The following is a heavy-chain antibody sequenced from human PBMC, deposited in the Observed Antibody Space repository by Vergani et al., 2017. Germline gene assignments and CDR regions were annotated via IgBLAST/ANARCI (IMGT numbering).Heavy chain of an antibody. CDR3: ARFDIVGENWFDP. D-gene: IGHD2-15*01. Sequence: QVQLQESGPGLVKPSQTLSLTCTVFGGSISSYYWSWIRQPPGKGLEWIGYIYHSGSTYYNPSLKSRVTISVDRSKNQFSLKLSSVTAADTAVYYCARFDIVGENWFDPWGQGTLVTVSS. CDR2: IYHSGST. J-gene: IGHJ5*02. V-gene: IGHV4-30-2*01. CDR1: GGSISSYY.